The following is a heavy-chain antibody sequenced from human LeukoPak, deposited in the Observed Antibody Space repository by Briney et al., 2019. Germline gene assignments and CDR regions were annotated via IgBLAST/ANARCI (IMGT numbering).Heavy chain of an antibody. Sequence: SETLSLTCTVSGGSISSTTHYWGWIRQPPGKGLEWIGYIFTSGSTDYNPSLKSRVTMSVDTSKNQLSMELRFLTAADTAVYYCATSHDVKTAPYDLWGQGTLVTVSS. CDR2: IFTSGST. D-gene: IGHD2-21*01. CDR3: ATSHDVKTAPYDL. J-gene: IGHJ5*02. V-gene: IGHV4-61*05. CDR1: GGSISSTTHY.